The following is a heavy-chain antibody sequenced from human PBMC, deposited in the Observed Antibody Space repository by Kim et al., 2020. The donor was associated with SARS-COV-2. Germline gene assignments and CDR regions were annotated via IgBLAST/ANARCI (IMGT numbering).Heavy chain of an antibody. CDR1: GYSFTSYW. D-gene: IGHD6-6*01. CDR2: IYPGDSDT. V-gene: IGHV5-51*01. CDR3: ASSSPRGGYYYGMDV. J-gene: IGHJ6*02. Sequence: GESLKISCKGSGYSFTSYWIGWVRQMPGKGLEWMGIIYPGDSDTRYSPSFQGQVTISADKSISTAYLQWSSLKASDTAMYYCASSSPRGGYYYGMDVWGQGTTVTVSS.